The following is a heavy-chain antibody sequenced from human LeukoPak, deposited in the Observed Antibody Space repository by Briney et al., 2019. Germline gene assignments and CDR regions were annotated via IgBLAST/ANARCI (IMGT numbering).Heavy chain of an antibody. V-gene: IGHV3-21*01. CDR3: SAMDTAMVNY. CDR2: ISSSSSYI. CDR1: GFTFSSYS. Sequence: GGSLRLSWAASGFTFSSYSMNWVRQAPVKGLEWVSSISSSSSYIYYADSVKGRFTISRDNAKNSLYLQMNSLRAEDTAVYYCSAMDTAMVNYWGQGTLVTVSS. J-gene: IGHJ4*02. D-gene: IGHD5-18*01.